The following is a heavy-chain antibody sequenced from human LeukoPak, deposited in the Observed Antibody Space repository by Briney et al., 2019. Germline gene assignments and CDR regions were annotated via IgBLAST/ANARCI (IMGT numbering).Heavy chain of an antibody. CDR3: ARRGYGSGSSNLGY. CDR1: GGSISSSSYY. D-gene: IGHD3-10*01. V-gene: IGHV4-39*07. CDR2: IHYSGST. Sequence: SETLSLTCTVSGGSISSSSYYWAWIRQPPGKGLEWIGSIHYSGSTYHNPSLQSRVTISIDTSKNQFSLKLSSVTAADTAVYYCARRGYGSGSSNLGYWGQGTLVTVSS. J-gene: IGHJ4*02.